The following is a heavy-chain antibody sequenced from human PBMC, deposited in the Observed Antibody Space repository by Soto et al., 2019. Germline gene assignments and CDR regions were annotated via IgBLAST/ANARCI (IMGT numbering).Heavy chain of an antibody. CDR2: ISGSGSST. Sequence: HPGGSLRLSCAASGFTFSSYAMSWVRQAPGKGLEWVSAISGSGSSTYYADSVKGRFTISRDNSKNTLYLQMNSLRAEDTAVYYCAKFASAAIVRFDAFDIWGQGTMVTVSS. J-gene: IGHJ3*02. D-gene: IGHD2-2*02. CDR1: GFTFSSYA. CDR3: AKFASAAIVRFDAFDI. V-gene: IGHV3-23*01.